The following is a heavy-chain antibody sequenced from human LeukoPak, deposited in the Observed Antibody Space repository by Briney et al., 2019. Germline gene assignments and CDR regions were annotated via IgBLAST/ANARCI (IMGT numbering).Heavy chain of an antibody. V-gene: IGHV1-2*02. J-gene: IGHJ4*02. CDR2: INPNSGGT. CDR1: GYTFTGYY. D-gene: IGHD1-26*01. Sequence: ASVKVSCKASGYTFTGYYMHWVRQAPGQGLEWMGWINPNSGGTNYAQKFQGRVTMTRDTSISTAYMELSRLRSDDTAVYYCARSSGSYWIFDYWGQGTLVTVSS. CDR3: ARSSGSYWIFDY.